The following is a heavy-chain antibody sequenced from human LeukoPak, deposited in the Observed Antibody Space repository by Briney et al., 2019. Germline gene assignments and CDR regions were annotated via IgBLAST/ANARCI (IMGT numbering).Heavy chain of an antibody. Sequence: PGMSLRLSCAASGFTFSSYGMHWVRQAPGKGLEWVAVIWYDGSNKYYADSVKGRFTIARDNSKNALYLQMNSLRAEDTAVYYCARLFPYDYGDYRLPEEVRDDAFDIWGQGTMVTVSS. CDR3: ARLFPYDYGDYRLPEEVRDDAFDI. V-gene: IGHV3-33*01. J-gene: IGHJ3*02. CDR1: GFTFSSYG. D-gene: IGHD4-17*01. CDR2: IWYDGSNK.